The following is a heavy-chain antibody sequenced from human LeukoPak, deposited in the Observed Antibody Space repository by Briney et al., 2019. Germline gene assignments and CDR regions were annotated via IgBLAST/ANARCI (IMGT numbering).Heavy chain of an antibody. CDR3: ARGVTMIVVVIRDWYFDL. CDR1: GGSISSSSYY. J-gene: IGHJ2*01. V-gene: IGHV4-39*01. CDR2: IYYSGRT. Sequence: PSETLSLTCTVSGGSISSSSYYWGWIRQPPGKGLEWIGNIYYSGRTYYNPSLKSRVTISVDTPKNQFSLKLSSVTAADTAVYYCARGVTMIVVVIRDWYFDLWGRGTLVTVSS. D-gene: IGHD3-22*01.